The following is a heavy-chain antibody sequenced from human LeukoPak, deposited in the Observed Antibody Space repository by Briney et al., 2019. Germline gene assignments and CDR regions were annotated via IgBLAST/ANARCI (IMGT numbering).Heavy chain of an antibody. CDR1: GFTFSSYA. Sequence: HSGGSLRLSCAASGFTFSSYAMSWVRQAPGKGLEWVSLISGDSTIIDYADSVKGRFTISRDNSKKSLYLQMNSLRIEDTALYYCAKDGCYDGSGYSWGQGTLVTVSS. J-gene: IGHJ4*02. V-gene: IGHV3-43*02. CDR2: ISGDSTII. CDR3: AKDGCYDGSGYS. D-gene: IGHD3-22*01.